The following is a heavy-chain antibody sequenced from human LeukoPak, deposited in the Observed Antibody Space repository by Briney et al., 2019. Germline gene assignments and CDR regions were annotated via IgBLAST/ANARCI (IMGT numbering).Heavy chain of an antibody. D-gene: IGHD3-10*01. CDR3: TAMIRGVISEFDY. J-gene: IGHJ4*02. CDR1: GGSISSSNW. CDR2: IYHSGST. Sequence: SETLSLTCAVSGGSISSSNWWSWVRQPPGKGLEWIGEIYHSGSTNYNPSLKSRVTISVDKSKNQFSLKLSSVTAADTAVYYCTAMIRGVISEFDYRGQGTLVTVSS. V-gene: IGHV4-4*02.